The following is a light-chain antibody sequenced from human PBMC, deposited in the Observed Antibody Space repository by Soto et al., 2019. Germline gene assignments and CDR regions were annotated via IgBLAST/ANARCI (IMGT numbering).Light chain of an antibody. CDR1: QSIRSW. V-gene: IGKV1-5*03. J-gene: IGKJ1*01. CDR3: QQYDNYWT. CDR2: KAS. Sequence: DIQMTQFPSTLSASVGDRVTITCRASQSIRSWLAWYQQKPGKAPKLLIYKASSLESGVPSRFSGSASGTEFPLTISSMKPDDFATYYCQQYDNYWTFGHGTKVDIK.